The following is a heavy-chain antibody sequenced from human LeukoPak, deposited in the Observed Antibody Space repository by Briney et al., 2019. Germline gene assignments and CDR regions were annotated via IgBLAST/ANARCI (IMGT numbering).Heavy chain of an antibody. CDR1: GYSISSGYY. Sequence: NPSETLSLTCTVSGYSISSGYYWGWIRQPPGKGLEWIGSIYHSGSTYYNPSLKSRVTISVDTSKNQFSLKLNSLTAADTAVYYCARWWGFDPWGQGTLVTVSS. CDR2: IYHSGST. CDR3: ARWWGFDP. J-gene: IGHJ5*02. D-gene: IGHD2-15*01. V-gene: IGHV4-38-2*02.